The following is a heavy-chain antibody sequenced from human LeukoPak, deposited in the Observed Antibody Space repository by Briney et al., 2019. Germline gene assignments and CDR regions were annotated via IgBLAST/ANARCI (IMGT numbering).Heavy chain of an antibody. V-gene: IGHV1-8*01. CDR1: GYTFTSYD. Sequence: ASVKVSCKASGYTFTSYDINWVRQATGQGLEWMGWMNPNRGNTGYAQKFQGRVTMTRNTSISTAYMELSSLRSEDTAVYYCARVAYCSSTSCRSYFDLWGRGTLVTVSS. J-gene: IGHJ2*01. CDR2: MNPNRGNT. D-gene: IGHD2-2*01. CDR3: ARVAYCSSTSCRSYFDL.